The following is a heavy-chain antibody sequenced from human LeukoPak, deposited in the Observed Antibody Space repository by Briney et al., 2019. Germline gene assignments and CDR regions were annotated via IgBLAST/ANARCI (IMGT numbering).Heavy chain of an antibody. Sequence: ASVAVSCKASGGSFSSYAISWVRQAPGPGLEWMGGIIPIFGTANYAQKFQGRVTITADESTSTAYMELSSLRSEDTAVYYCARPGEVDTAMVTFHYWGQGTLDTVSS. J-gene: IGHJ4*02. D-gene: IGHD5-18*01. CDR2: IIPIFGTA. CDR1: GGSFSSYA. CDR3: ARPGEVDTAMVTFHY. V-gene: IGHV1-69*13.